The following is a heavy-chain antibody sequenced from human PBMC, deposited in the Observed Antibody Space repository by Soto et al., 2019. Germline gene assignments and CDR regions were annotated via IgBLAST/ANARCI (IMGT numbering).Heavy chain of an antibody. Sequence: PGGSLRLSCTASGFAFSDYYMSWIRQTPGKGLEWVSYISSTGSYTNYADSVKGRFTISRDNAKNSLYLQVNSLRAEDTAVYYCARAATGCYSVYDYWGQGTLVTVSS. D-gene: IGHD2-15*01. J-gene: IGHJ4*02. CDR2: ISSTGSYT. CDR1: GFAFSDYY. V-gene: IGHV3-11*06. CDR3: ARAATGCYSVYDY.